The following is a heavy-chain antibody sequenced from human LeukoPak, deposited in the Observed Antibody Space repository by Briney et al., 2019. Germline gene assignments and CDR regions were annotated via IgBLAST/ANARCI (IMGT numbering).Heavy chain of an antibody. CDR3: PGGSEQWLVNY. V-gene: IGHV4-59*01. D-gene: IGHD6-19*01. J-gene: IGHJ4*02. Sequence: PSETLSLTCTVSGGSISSYYWSWIRQPPGKGLEWIGYIYYSGSTNYNPSLKTRVTISVDTSKNQFSLKLISVTAADTAVNSCPGGSEQWLVNYWGQGTLVTVSS. CDR1: GGSISSYY. CDR2: IYYSGST.